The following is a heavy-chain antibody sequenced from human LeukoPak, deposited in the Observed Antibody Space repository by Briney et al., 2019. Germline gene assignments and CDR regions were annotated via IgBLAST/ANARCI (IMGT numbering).Heavy chain of an antibody. CDR2: IWYDGSNK. D-gene: IGHD6-13*01. V-gene: IGHV3-33*01. Sequence: PGRSLRLSCAASGFTFSSYGMHWVRQAPGKGLEWVAVIWYDGSNKYYADSVKGRFTISRDNSKNTLYLQMNSLRAEDTAVYYCARAPYNSSALDYWGQGTLVTVSS. J-gene: IGHJ4*02. CDR1: GFTFSSYG. CDR3: ARAPYNSSALDY.